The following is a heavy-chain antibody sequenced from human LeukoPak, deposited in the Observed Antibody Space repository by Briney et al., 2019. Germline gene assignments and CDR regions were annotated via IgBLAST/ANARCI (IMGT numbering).Heavy chain of an antibody. Sequence: SETLSLTCTVSGGSISSYYWSWIRQPPGKGLEWIGYIYYSGSTNYNPSLKSRVTISVDTSKNQSSLKLSSVTAADTAVYYCARLGGATSVDYWGQGTLVTVSS. CDR1: GGSISSYY. V-gene: IGHV4-59*08. D-gene: IGHD5-12*01. CDR3: ARLGGATSVDY. CDR2: IYYSGST. J-gene: IGHJ4*02.